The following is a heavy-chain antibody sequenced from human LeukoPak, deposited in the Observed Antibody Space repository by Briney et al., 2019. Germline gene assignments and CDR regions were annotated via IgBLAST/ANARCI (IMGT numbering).Heavy chain of an antibody. CDR3: ERVFPRWAGSGGYYRMCYFDL. Sequence: SGGSLRLSCAASGFTFSSYEMNWVRQAPGKGLEWVSYISSGGSTIYNADSVKGRSTIARDNSNNSLYLQMNRLRAEDKAVYYCERVFPRWAGSGGYYRMCYFDLWGRGNLVTVSS. V-gene: IGHV3-48*03. CDR1: GFTFSSYE. D-gene: IGHD3-10*01. J-gene: IGHJ2*01. CDR2: ISSGGSTI.